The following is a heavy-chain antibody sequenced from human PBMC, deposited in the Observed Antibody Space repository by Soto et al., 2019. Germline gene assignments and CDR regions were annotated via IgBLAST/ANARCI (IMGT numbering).Heavy chain of an antibody. J-gene: IGHJ5*02. V-gene: IGHV4-39*01. CDR2: IYYSGST. Sequence: SETLSLTCTVSGGSISSSSYYWGWIRQPPGKGLEWIGSIYYSGSTYYNPSLKSRVTISVDTSKNQFSLKLSSVTAADTAVYYCARQEVSNNWCDPWGQGTLVTVSS. CDR1: GGSISSSSYY. CDR3: ARQEVSNNWCDP. D-gene: IGHD2-8*01.